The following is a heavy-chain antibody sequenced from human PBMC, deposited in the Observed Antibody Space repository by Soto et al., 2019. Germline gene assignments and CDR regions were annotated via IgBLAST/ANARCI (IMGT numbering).Heavy chain of an antibody. CDR2: IDPSDSYT. Sequence: GESLKISCKGSGYSFTSYWISWVRQMPGKGLEWMGRIDPSDSYTNYSPSFQGNVTISADKSISTAYLQWSSLKASDTAMYYCARHKGYCSSTSCYWISAFDIWGQGTMVTVSS. V-gene: IGHV5-10-1*01. D-gene: IGHD2-2*01. J-gene: IGHJ3*02. CDR3: ARHKGYCSSTSCYWISAFDI. CDR1: GYSFTSYW.